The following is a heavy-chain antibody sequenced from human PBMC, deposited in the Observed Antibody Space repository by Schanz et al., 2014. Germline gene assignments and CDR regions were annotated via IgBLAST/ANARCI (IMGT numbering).Heavy chain of an antibody. CDR1: GGSISSGTYY. CDR2: IYTSGST. Sequence: QVQLQESGPGLVKPSQTLSLTCIVSGGSISSGTYYWSWLRQPAGKGLEWIGRIYTSGSTNYNPALKSRGPKSLDTPKNQFSLKLSSVTAADTAVYYCAREPLSGYNWFDPWGQGSLVTVSS. CDR3: AREPLSGYNWFDP. D-gene: IGHD6-25*01. J-gene: IGHJ5*02. V-gene: IGHV4-61*02.